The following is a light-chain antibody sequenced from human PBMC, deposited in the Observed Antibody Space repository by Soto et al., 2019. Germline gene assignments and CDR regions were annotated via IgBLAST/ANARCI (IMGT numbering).Light chain of an antibody. Sequence: NFMLTQPHSVSESPGKTVIISCTRSSGSIASNYVQWYQQRPGSSPTTVIYEDNQRPSGVPDRFSGSIDSSSNSASLTISGLENEDEADYYCQSYDATNQVFGGVTKLTVL. CDR2: EDN. CDR3: QSYDATNQV. J-gene: IGLJ3*02. V-gene: IGLV6-57*01. CDR1: SGSIASNY.